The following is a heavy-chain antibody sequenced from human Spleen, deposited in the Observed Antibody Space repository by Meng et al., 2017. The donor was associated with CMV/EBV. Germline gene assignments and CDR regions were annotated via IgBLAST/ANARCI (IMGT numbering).Heavy chain of an antibody. CDR1: SSRYY. J-gene: IGHJ5*02. CDR2: IYYSGST. V-gene: IGHV4-39*01. Sequence: SSRYYWVLIRQPPGKGLEWIGSIYYSGSTYYNPSLKSRVTISVDTSKNQFSLKLSSVTAADTAVYYCARQEGGYCSSTSCANWFDPWGQGTLVTVSS. D-gene: IGHD2-2*01. CDR3: ARQEGGYCSSTSCANWFDP.